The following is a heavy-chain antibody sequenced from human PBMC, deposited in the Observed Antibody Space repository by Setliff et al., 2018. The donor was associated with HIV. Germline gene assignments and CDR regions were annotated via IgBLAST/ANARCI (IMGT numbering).Heavy chain of an antibody. V-gene: IGHV4-39*01. CDR2: IYYSGST. CDR1: GGSISNSRYY. J-gene: IGHJ6*02. Sequence: SETLSLTCTVSGGSISNSRYYWSWIRQPPGKGLEWIGSIYYSGSTYYNPSLKSRVTISVDTSKNQFSLKLTSVTAADTAMYYCANLPMVRTRRTGQYYYYGMDVWGQGTTVTVSS. CDR3: ANLPMVRTRRTGQYYYYGMDV. D-gene: IGHD3-10*01.